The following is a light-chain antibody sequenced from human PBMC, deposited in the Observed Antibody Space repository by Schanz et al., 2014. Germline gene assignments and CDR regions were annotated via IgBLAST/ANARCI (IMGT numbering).Light chain of an antibody. Sequence: QSVLTQPPSVSAAPGQKVTISCSGSTSNIGDNFVSWFQQLPGTAPKLLIYDNNKRPSGIPDRFSGSKSSTSAALGITRLQTGDEADYYCGTWDSSLSAVVFGGGTKLTVL. CDR1: TSNIGDNF. CDR3: GTWDSSLSAVV. V-gene: IGLV1-51*01. CDR2: DNN. J-gene: IGLJ2*01.